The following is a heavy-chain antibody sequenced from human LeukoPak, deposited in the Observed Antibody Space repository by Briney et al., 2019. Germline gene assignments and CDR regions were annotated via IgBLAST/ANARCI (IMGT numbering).Heavy chain of an antibody. J-gene: IGHJ3*02. V-gene: IGHV5-51*01. Sequence: GESLKISCKGSGSSFTSYWIGWVRQMPGKGLEWMGIICPGDSDTRYSPSFQGQVTISADKSISTAYLQWSSLKASDTAMYYCARPSPYYYDSSGYYYGVRSAFDIWGQGTMVTVSS. D-gene: IGHD3-22*01. CDR1: GSSFTSYW. CDR3: ARPSPYYYDSSGYYYGVRSAFDI. CDR2: ICPGDSDT.